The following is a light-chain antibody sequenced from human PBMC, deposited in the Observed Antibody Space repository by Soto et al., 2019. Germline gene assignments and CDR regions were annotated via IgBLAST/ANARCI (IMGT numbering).Light chain of an antibody. CDR1: KLGDKY. CDR3: QAWDSSTVV. CDR2: EDS. J-gene: IGLJ1*01. V-gene: IGLV3-1*01. Sequence: SYELTQPPSVSVSPGQTARITCSGDKLGDKYASWYQQKPGQSPVLVIFEDSKRPSGIPERFSGSNSGNTATLTISGTQAMDEDDYYCQAWDSSTVVFGTGTKLTVL.